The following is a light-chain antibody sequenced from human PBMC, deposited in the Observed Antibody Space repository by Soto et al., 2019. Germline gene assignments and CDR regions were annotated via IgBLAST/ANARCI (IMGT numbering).Light chain of an antibody. J-gene: IGKJ5*01. CDR1: QSVSRF. CDR3: QQRGNWPPIT. V-gene: IGKV3-11*01. Sequence: ETVLTQSPATLSLSPGERATLSCRASQSVSRFLAWYQQKPGQAPRLLIYDASNRATGIPARFSGSGSGTDFTLTISSLEPEDFAVYYCQQRGNWPPITLGQGTRLDIK. CDR2: DAS.